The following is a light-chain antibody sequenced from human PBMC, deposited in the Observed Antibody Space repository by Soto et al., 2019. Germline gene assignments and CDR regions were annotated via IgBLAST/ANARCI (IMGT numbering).Light chain of an antibody. Sequence: QSVLTQPLAVSGSPGQSVTISCTGTSSDVGGYNYVSWYQQHPGKAPKLMIYDVSKRPSGVPDRFSGSKSGNTASLTISGLQAEDEADYYCCSYAGSYTYVFGTGAQLTV. CDR3: CSYAGSYTYV. V-gene: IGLV2-11*01. CDR1: SSDVGGYNY. CDR2: DVS. J-gene: IGLJ1*01.